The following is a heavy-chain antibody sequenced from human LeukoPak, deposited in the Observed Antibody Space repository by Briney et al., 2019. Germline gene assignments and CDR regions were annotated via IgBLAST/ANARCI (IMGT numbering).Heavy chain of an antibody. V-gene: IGHV4-59*01. CDR1: GGSISSYY. J-gene: IGHJ4*02. Sequence: PSETLSLTCTVSGGSISSYYWSWIRQPPGKGLEWIGHIYYNGSTNYNPSLKSRVTMSVDTSKNQFSLNLNSVTAADTAVYFCARAARDGYNFDYWGQGTLVTVSS. CDR3: ARAARDGYNFDY. D-gene: IGHD5-24*01. CDR2: IYYNGST.